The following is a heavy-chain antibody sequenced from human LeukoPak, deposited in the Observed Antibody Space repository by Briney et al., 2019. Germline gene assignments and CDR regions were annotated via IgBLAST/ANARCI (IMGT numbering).Heavy chain of an antibody. CDR3: ARAGAGAIVGPRVDY. J-gene: IGHJ4*02. Sequence: GGSPRLSCAASGFTFSSYSMNWVRQAPGQGLEWVSSISSSSSYIYYADSVKGRFTISRDNSKNTLYLQMNSLRAEDTAVYYCARAGAGAIVGPRVDYWGQGTLVTVSS. CDR1: GFTFSSYS. V-gene: IGHV3-21*01. D-gene: IGHD1-26*01. CDR2: ISSSSSYI.